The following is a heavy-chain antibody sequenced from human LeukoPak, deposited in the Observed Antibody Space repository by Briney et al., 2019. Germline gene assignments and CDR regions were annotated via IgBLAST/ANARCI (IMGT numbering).Heavy chain of an antibody. CDR2: ISGSGGST. CDR3: AKDLERYCSSTSCPIFDY. CDR1: GFTFSSYA. J-gene: IGHJ4*02. D-gene: IGHD2-2*01. Sequence: GGSLRLSCAASGFTFSSYAMSWVRQAPGKGLEWVSAISGSGGSTYYADSVKGRFTISRDNSKNTLYLQMNSLRAEDTAVYYCAKDLERYCSSTSCPIFDYWGQGTLVTVSS. V-gene: IGHV3-23*01.